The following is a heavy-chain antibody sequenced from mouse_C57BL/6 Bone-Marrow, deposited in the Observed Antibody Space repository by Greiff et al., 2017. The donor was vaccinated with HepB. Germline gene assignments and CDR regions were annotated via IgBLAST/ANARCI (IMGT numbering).Heavy chain of an antibody. CDR3: ARDRGIYYYGSRYFDV. J-gene: IGHJ1*03. V-gene: IGHV3-6*01. CDR2: ISYDGSN. CDR1: GYSITSGYY. Sequence: EVKLMESGPGLVKPSQSLSLTCSVTGYSITSGYYWNWIRQFPGNKLEWMGYISYDGSNNYNPSLKNRISITRDTSKNQFFLKLNSVTTEDTATYYCARDRGIYYYGSRYFDVWGTGTTVTVSS. D-gene: IGHD1-1*01.